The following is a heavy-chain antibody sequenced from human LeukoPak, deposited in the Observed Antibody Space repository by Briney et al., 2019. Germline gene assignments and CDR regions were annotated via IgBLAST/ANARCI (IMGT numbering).Heavy chain of an antibody. Sequence: PGGSLRLSCAASGFTFSSYSMNWVRQAPGKGLEWVSYISSSSSYIYYADSVKGRFTISRDNAKNSLYLQMNSLRAEDTAVYYCARDQPRQTYPDAFDIWGQGTMVTVSS. CDR1: GFTFSSYS. CDR3: ARDQPRQTYPDAFDI. J-gene: IGHJ3*02. CDR2: ISSSSSYI. V-gene: IGHV3-21*05.